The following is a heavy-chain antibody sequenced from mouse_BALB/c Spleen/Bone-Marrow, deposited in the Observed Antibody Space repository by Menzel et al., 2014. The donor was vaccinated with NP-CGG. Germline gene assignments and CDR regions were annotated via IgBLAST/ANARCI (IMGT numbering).Heavy chain of an antibody. CDR2: ISSGGSYT. D-gene: IGHD2-3*01. CDR3: TRDDGYYCFDY. CDR1: GFTFSSYT. J-gene: IGHJ2*01. Sequence: EVKVVESGGGLVKPGGSLKLSCAASGFTFSSYTMSWVRQTPEKRLEWVATISSGGSYTYYPDSVKGRFTISRDNAKNTLYLQMSSLKSEDTAMYYCTRDDGYYCFDYWGQGTTLTVSS. V-gene: IGHV5-6-4*01.